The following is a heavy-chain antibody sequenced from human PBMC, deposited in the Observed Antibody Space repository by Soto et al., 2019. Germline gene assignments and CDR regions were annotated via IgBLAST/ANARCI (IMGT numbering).Heavy chain of an antibody. CDR3: ARVLYSYDSSGYPDY. D-gene: IGHD3-22*01. CDR1: GYTFTSYG. CDR2: ISAYNGNT. J-gene: IGHJ4*02. V-gene: IGHV1-18*01. Sequence: QVQLVQSGAEVKKPGASVKVSCKASGYTFTSYGISWVRQAPGQGLEWMGWISAYNGNTNYAQRLQGRVTITADTSTSKAYLELRSLRSDDTAVYYCARVLYSYDSSGYPDYWGQGTLVTVSS.